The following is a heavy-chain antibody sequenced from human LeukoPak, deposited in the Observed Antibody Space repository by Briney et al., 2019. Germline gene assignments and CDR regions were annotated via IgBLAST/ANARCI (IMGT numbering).Heavy chain of an antibody. V-gene: IGHV1-18*01. Sequence: ASVKVSCKASGYTFTSYGISWVRQAPGQGLEWMGWISAYNGNTNYAQKLQGRVTMTTDTSTSTAYMELRSLSSDDTAVYYCARAPVYYDSSGYHHWGQGTLVTVSS. CDR3: ARAPVYYDSSGYHH. CDR1: GYTFTSYG. CDR2: ISAYNGNT. J-gene: IGHJ4*02. D-gene: IGHD3-22*01.